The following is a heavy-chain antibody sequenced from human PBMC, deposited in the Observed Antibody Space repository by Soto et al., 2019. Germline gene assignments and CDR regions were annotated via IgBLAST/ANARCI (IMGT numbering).Heavy chain of an antibody. V-gene: IGHV4-30-4*01. D-gene: IGHD3-16*01. CDR3: ASTGPLGYHYYGMDV. J-gene: IGHJ6*02. CDR2: IYYSGST. CDR1: GGSISSGDYY. Sequence: PSETLSLTCTVSGGSISSGDYYWSWIRQPPGKGLEWIGYIYYSGSTYYNPSLKSRVTISVDTSKNQFSLKLSSVTAADTAVYYCASTGPLGYHYYGMDVWGQGTTVTVSS.